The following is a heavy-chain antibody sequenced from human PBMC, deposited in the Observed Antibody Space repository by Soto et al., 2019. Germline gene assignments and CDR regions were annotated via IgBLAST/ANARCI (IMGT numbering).Heavy chain of an antibody. Sequence: GGSLRLSCAASGFTVSSNYMSWVRQAPGKGLEWVSVIYSGGSTYYADSVKGRFTISRDNSKNTLYLQMNSLRAEDTAVYYCAKDLGDYVWGSYRYIAFDIWGQGTMVTVSS. CDR3: AKDLGDYVWGSYRYIAFDI. D-gene: IGHD3-16*02. V-gene: IGHV3-53*01. J-gene: IGHJ3*02. CDR2: IYSGGST. CDR1: GFTVSSNY.